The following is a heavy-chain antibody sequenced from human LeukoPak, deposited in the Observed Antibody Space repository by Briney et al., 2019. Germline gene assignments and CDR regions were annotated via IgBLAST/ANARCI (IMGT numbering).Heavy chain of an antibody. CDR3: ARSYYDILTGYYDNYLFDY. Sequence: ASVKVSCKASGGTFSSYAISWVRQAPGQGLEWMGRIIPILGIANYAQKFQGRVTITADKSTSTAYMEPSSLRSEDTAVYYCARSYYDILTGYYDNYLFDYWGQGTLVTVSS. V-gene: IGHV1-69*04. J-gene: IGHJ4*01. D-gene: IGHD3-9*01. CDR2: IIPILGIA. CDR1: GGTFSSYA.